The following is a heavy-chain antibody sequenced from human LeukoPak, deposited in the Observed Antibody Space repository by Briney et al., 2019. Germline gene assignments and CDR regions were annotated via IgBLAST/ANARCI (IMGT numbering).Heavy chain of an antibody. J-gene: IGHJ3*01. CDR3: VRDIQLST. CDR1: GFTFSDSA. V-gene: IGHV3-23*01. CDR2: ISFSGANS. D-gene: IGHD5-24*01. Sequence: PGGSLRLSCAASGFTFSDSAMTWVRQAPGKGLDWVSLISFSGANSYYADSVKGRFTISRDNSKDTLFLQMNSLRAEDTAIYYCVRDIQLSTWGLGTMVTVSS.